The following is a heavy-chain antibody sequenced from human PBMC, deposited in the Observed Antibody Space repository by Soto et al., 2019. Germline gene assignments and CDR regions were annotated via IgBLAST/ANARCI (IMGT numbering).Heavy chain of an antibody. CDR3: ARDRVVHYYDSSGYYDFDY. CDR1: GYTFTSYG. Sequence: GASVKVSCKASGYTFTSYGISWVRQAPGQGLEWMGWISAYNGNTNYAQKLQGRVTMTTDTSTSTAYMELRSLRSDDTAVYYCARDRVVHYYDSSGYYDFDYWGQGTLVTVSS. V-gene: IGHV1-18*01. J-gene: IGHJ4*02. CDR2: ISAYNGNT. D-gene: IGHD3-22*01.